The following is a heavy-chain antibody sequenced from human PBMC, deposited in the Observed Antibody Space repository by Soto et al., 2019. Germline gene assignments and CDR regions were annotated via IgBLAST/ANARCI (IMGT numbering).Heavy chain of an antibody. CDR3: TTDRDYGDYGFE. J-gene: IGHJ4*02. CDR2: IKSKTDGGTT. D-gene: IGHD4-17*01. Sequence: PGGSLRLSCAASGFTFSNAWMSWVRQAPGKGLEWVGRIKSKTDGGTTDYAAPVKGRFTISRDDSKNTLYLQMNSLKTEDTAVYYCTTDRDYGDYGFEWGQGTLVTVSS. V-gene: IGHV3-15*01. CDR1: GFTFSNAW.